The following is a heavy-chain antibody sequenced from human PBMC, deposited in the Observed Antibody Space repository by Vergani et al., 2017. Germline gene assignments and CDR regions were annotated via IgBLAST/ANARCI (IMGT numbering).Heavy chain of an antibody. V-gene: IGHV3-23*01. CDR1: EFTFSNYA. D-gene: IGHD5-12*01. CDR3: AKANPRNSGYDYLYYYHAMDV. J-gene: IGHJ6*02. CDR2: ISGSGVSA. Sequence: EVQLLESGGGLVQPGGSLRLTCAASEFTFSNYAMNWVRQAPGKGLEWVSGISGSGVSAYYTDSVKGRFTISRDNSKNMLFLQMNNLRTEDTAIYYCAKANPRNSGYDYLYYYHAMDVWGQGTTVTVSS.